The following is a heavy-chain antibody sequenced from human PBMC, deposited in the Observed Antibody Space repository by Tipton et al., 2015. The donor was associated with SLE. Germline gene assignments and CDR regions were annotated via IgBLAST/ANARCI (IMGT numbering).Heavy chain of an antibody. CDR3: AREYCSGGSRPGIDY. J-gene: IGHJ4*02. Sequence: TLSLTCTVSGGSISSFYWSWIRQPPGKGLEWIGYIYHTGSTYYNPSLKSRVTISVDTSKNQFSLKLSSVTAADTAVYYCAREYCSGGSRPGIDYWGQGTLVTVSS. D-gene: IGHD2-15*01. CDR1: GGSISSFY. CDR2: IYHTGST. V-gene: IGHV4-59*12.